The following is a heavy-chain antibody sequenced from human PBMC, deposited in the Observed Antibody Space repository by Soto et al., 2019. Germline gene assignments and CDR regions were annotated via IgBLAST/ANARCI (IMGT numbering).Heavy chain of an antibody. V-gene: IGHV4-31*03. Sequence: QVQLQESGPGLVKPSQTLSLTCTVSGGSISSGGYYWSWIRQHPGKGLEWIGYFYYSGSTYYNPSLKSRVTISVDTSKNQFSLKLSSVTAADTAVYYCARDGVYDFWSGYARTNWYFDLWGRGTLVTVSS. CDR2: FYYSGST. CDR1: GGSISSGGYY. D-gene: IGHD3-3*01. CDR3: ARDGVYDFWSGYARTNWYFDL. J-gene: IGHJ2*01.